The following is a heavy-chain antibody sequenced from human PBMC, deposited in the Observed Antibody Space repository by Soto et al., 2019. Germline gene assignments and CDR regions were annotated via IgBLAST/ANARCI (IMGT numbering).Heavy chain of an antibody. Sequence: PWETLSLTCTVSGAPITSNDYFWAWIRQPPGRGLELIASMHTSGGTYHASSLKSRATMSLDTSKNQFSLKLQSVTAADTATYFCAGTVVGATSHSDVDPWGQVTLVTVYS. CDR2: MHTSGGT. V-gene: IGHV4-39*01. D-gene: IGHD2-15*01. CDR1: GAPITSNDYF. CDR3: AGTVVGATSHSDVDP. J-gene: IGHJ5*02.